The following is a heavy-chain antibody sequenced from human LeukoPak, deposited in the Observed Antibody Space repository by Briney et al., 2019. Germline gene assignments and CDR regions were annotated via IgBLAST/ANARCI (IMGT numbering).Heavy chain of an antibody. CDR2: ISSSGSTI. CDR3: ARVGWGKYQLPNYFDY. Sequence: PGGSLRLSCAASGFTFSSYEMNWLRQAPGKGLEWVSYISSSGSTIYYADSVKGRFTISRDNAKNSLYLQMNSLRAEDTAVYYCARVGWGKYQLPNYFDYWGQGTLVTVSS. V-gene: IGHV3-48*03. D-gene: IGHD2-2*01. CDR1: GFTFSSYE. J-gene: IGHJ4*02.